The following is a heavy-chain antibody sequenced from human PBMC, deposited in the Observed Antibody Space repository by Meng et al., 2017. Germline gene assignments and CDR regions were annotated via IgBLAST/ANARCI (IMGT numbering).Heavy chain of an antibody. CDR1: AGPSSSIA. Sequence: QPGSEVKEAVSSGKASVKLSAGPSSSIAISWVRQATGKGLAWMGVIIPIFGTENYAQKFQGRVTIPADESTSTAYMELSSLRSEDTAVYYCASNDGTGDRTGGDYWGQGTLVTVSS. CDR3: ASNDGTGDRTGGDY. CDR2: IIPIFGTE. D-gene: IGHD7-27*01. J-gene: IGHJ4*02. V-gene: IGHV1-69*01.